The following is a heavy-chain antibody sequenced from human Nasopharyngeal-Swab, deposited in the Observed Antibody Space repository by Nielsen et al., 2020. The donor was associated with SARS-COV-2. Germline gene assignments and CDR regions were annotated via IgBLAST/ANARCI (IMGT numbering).Heavy chain of an antibody. J-gene: IGHJ4*02. D-gene: IGHD6-13*01. Sequence: WIRQPPGKGLEWIGSIYYSGSTYYNASLKRRFTISVDTSKNQFSLKLSSVTAADTAVYYCARLDPYSSRDDYWGQGTLVTVSS. CDR2: IYYSGST. V-gene: IGHV4-39*01. CDR3: ARLDPYSSRDDY.